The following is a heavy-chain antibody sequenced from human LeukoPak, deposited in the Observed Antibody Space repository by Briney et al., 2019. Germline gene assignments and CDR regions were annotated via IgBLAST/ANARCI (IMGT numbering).Heavy chain of an antibody. CDR3: ARHPGFGELLGFDY. CDR1: GGSISSYY. D-gene: IGHD3-10*01. V-gene: IGHV4-59*08. Sequence: SETLSLTCTVSGGSISSYYWSWIRQPPGKGLEWIGYIYSSGSTNYNPSLKSRVTISVDTSKNQFSLKLSSVTAADTAVYYCARHPGFGELLGFDYWGQGTLVTVSS. CDR2: IYSSGST. J-gene: IGHJ4*02.